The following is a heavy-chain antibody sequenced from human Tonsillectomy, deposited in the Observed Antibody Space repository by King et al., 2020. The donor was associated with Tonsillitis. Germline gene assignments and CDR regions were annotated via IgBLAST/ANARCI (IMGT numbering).Heavy chain of an antibody. Sequence: VQLVESGGGVVQPGRSLRLSCAASGFTFSGFGMYWVRQAPGKGLEWVSFISFDGSNIDYADSVKGRFTISRDSSNDTLYLQMESLRAEDTAVYYCAKGLYYCGSGTYYRRRDAFDIWGQGTLVTVSS. J-gene: IGHJ3*02. V-gene: IGHV3-30*18. CDR3: AKGLYYCGSGTYYRRRDAFDI. CDR1: GFTFSGFG. CDR2: ISFDGSNI. D-gene: IGHD3-10*01.